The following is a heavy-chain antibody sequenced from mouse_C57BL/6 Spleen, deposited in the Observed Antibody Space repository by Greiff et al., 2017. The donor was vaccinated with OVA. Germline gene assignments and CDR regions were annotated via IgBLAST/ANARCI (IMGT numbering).Heavy chain of an antibody. CDR3: ARSYDGYAMDY. Sequence: QVQLQQSGAELARPGASVKLSCKASGYTFTSYGISWVKQRTGQGLEWIGAIYPRSGNTYYNEKFKGKATLTADKSSSTAYMELRSLTSEDSAVYFCARSYDGYAMDYWGQGTSVTVSS. CDR2: IYPRSGNT. CDR1: GYTFTSYG. J-gene: IGHJ4*01. V-gene: IGHV1-81*01. D-gene: IGHD2-3*01.